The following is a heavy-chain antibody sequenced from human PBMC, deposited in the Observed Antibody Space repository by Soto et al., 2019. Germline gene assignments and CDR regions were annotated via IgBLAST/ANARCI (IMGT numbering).Heavy chain of an antibody. V-gene: IGHV1-69*06. Sequence: ASVKVSWKASGGTFSSYAISWVRQAPGQGLEWMGGIIPIFGTANYAQKFQGRVTITADKSTSTAYMELSSLRSEDTAVYYCARELGGPAYCGGDSYQRDIPPYNWFDTWGQGTLATVSS. D-gene: IGHD2-21*02. CDR1: GGTFSSYA. J-gene: IGHJ5*02. CDR3: ARELGGPAYCGGDSYQRDIPPYNWFDT. CDR2: IIPIFGTA.